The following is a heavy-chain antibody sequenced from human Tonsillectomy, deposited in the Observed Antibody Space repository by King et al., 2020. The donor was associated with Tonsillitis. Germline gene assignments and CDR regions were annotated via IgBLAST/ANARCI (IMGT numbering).Heavy chain of an antibody. J-gene: IGHJ5*02. CDR2: INPSGGTT. V-gene: IGHV1-46*01. CDR3: ARDRPCSSASCYGGSWFDP. CDR1: GYTFTSYY. D-gene: IGHD2-2*01. Sequence: VQLVESGAEVKKPGASVKVSCKASGYTFTSYYMHWVRQAPGQGLEWMGMINPSGGTTSYAQKFRGRVTMTRDTSTNTVYMELSSLRSEDTAVYYCARDRPCSSASCYGGSWFDPWGQGTLVTVCS.